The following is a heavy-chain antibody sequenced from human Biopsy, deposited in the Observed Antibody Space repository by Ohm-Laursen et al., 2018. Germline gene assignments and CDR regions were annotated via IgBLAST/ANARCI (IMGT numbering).Heavy chain of an antibody. CDR2: IDVSDYNT. D-gene: IGHD1-14*01. Sequence: GSLRLSCAASGFTFHTYAMNWVRQAPGKGLEWVAHIDVSDYNTYYADSVRGRFTISRDNSKQMVHLEINSLTADDTAVDYCVKQWGGYNFDSWGQGTLVTVSS. CDR1: GFTFHTYA. V-gene: IGHV3-23*01. J-gene: IGHJ5*01. CDR3: VKQWGGYNFDS.